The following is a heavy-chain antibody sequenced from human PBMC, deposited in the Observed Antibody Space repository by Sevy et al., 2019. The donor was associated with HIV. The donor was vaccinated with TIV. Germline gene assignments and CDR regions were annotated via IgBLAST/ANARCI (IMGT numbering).Heavy chain of an antibody. D-gene: IGHD5-12*01. Sequence: SETLSLTCTVSGGSISSYYWSWIRQPPGKGLEWIGYIYYSGRTNYNPSLKSRVTISVDTSKNQFSLKLSSVTPADTAGYYCARHSGYDSRYFDYWGQGTLVTVSS. J-gene: IGHJ4*02. CDR2: IYYSGRT. V-gene: IGHV4-59*01. CDR3: ARHSGYDSRYFDY. CDR1: GGSISSYY.